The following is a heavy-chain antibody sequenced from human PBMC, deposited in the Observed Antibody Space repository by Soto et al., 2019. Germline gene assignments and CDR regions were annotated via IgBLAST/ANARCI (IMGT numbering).Heavy chain of an antibody. J-gene: IGHJ6*02. D-gene: IGHD2-2*01. CDR1: GFTFSDHY. Sequence: PGGSLRLSCAASGFTFSDHYMDWVRQAPGKGLEWVGRTRNKANSYTTEYAESVKGRFTISRDDSKNSLYLQMNSLKTEDTAVYYCVRGGYCSSTSCYPDYYGMPVWGQRNTVPVS. CDR2: TRNKANSYTT. CDR3: VRGGYCSSTSCYPDYYGMPV. V-gene: IGHV3-72*01.